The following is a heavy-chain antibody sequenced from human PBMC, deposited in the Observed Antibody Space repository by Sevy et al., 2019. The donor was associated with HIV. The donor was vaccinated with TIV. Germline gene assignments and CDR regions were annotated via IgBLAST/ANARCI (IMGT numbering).Heavy chain of an antibody. CDR2: ISGSGGST. D-gene: IGHD3-3*01. V-gene: IGHV3-23*01. CDR3: AKGPPGRFLGREGYFDY. J-gene: IGHJ4*02. CDR1: GFTFSSYA. Sequence: GGSLRLSCAASGFTFSSYAMSWVRQAPGKGLEWVSAISGSGGSTYYADSVKGRFTISRDNSKNTLYLQMNSLRAEDTAVYYCAKGPPGRFLGREGYFDYWGQGTLVTVSS.